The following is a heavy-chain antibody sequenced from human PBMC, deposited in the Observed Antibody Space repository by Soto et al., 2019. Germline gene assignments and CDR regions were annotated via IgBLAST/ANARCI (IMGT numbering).Heavy chain of an antibody. CDR1: VFTCSSYA. CDR3: ASDHARAVVVVADMIDY. V-gene: IGHV3-30-3*01. J-gene: IGHJ4*02. D-gene: IGHD2-15*01. CDR2: ISYDGSNK. Sequence: QVQLVASGGGVVQPGRSLRLSCAASVFTCSSYAMHWVRQAPGKGLECVAVISYDGSNKYYADSVKGRFTISRDNSKNTMYLRMNSLRAEDTAVYYCASDHARAVVVVADMIDYWGQGTLVTVSS.